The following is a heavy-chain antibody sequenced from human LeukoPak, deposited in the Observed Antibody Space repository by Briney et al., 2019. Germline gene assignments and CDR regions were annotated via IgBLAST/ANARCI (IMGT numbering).Heavy chain of an antibody. CDR2: INPNSGDT. CDR1: GYTLTGYH. J-gene: IGHJ4*02. D-gene: IGHD2-2*01. CDR3: ARDYCSSTSCLFDY. Sequence: ASVKVSCKASGYTLTGYHMHWVRQAPGQGLEWMGRINPNSGDTNYAQKFQGRVTMTRDTSISTAYMELSRLRSDDTAVYYCARDYCSSTSCLFDYWGQGTLVTVSS. V-gene: IGHV1-2*06.